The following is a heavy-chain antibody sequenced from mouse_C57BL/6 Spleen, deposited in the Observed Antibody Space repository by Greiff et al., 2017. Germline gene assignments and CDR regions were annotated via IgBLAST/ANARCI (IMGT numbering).Heavy chain of an antibody. V-gene: IGHV5-6*02. J-gene: IGHJ3*01. CDR2: ISSGGSYT. D-gene: IGHD1-1*01. CDR1: GFTFSSYG. Sequence: EVMLVESGGDLVKPGGSLKLSCAASGFTFSSYGMSWVRQTPDKRLEWVATISSGGSYTYYPDSVKGRFTISRDNAKNTLYLQMSSLKSEDTAMYYCARHGDGSSSYLAYWGQGTLVTVSA. CDR3: ARHGDGSSSYLAY.